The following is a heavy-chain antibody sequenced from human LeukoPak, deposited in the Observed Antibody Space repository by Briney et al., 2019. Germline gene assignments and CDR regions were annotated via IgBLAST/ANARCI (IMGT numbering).Heavy chain of an antibody. CDR1: GFTFSSYS. CDR3: ANGYCTNGVCYPYYYYYMDV. D-gene: IGHD2-8*01. CDR2: MSNSGENT. V-gene: IGHV3-30*18. Sequence: PGGSLRLSCAASGFTFSSYSMQWVRQTPGKGLEWVGIMSNSGENTFYGGAVKGRFTISRDNSQNTLYLQMNSLRPEDTAVYYCANGYCTNGVCYPYYYYYMDVWGKGTTVTVSS. J-gene: IGHJ6*03.